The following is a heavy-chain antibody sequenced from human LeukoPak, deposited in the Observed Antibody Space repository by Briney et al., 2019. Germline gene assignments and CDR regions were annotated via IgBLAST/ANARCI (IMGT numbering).Heavy chain of an antibody. CDR1: GFTFSSYW. Sequence: GSLRLSCAASGFTFSSYWMSWVRQAPGKGLEWVSSISGGGDSTHYGDSVKGRFTISRDNSKNILYLQMNSLRAEDTAVYYCARALYINSGYYGVYWGQGTLVTVSS. D-gene: IGHD3-22*01. V-gene: IGHV3-23*01. CDR3: ARALYINSGYYGVY. J-gene: IGHJ4*02. CDR2: ISGGGDST.